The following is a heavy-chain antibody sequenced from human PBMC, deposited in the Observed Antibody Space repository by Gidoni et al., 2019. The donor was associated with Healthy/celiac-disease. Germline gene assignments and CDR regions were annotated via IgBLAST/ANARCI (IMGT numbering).Heavy chain of an antibody. CDR3: ASGSDYDYVWGSYRDYYFDY. J-gene: IGHJ4*02. D-gene: IGHD3-16*02. Sequence: EVQLVESGGGLVQPGGSLRLSCAASGFTFSSYSMNWVRQAPGKRLEWVSYISSRSSTIYYADSVKGRFTISRDNAKNSLYLQMNSLRAEDTAVYYCASGSDYDYVWGSYRDYYFDYWGQGTLVTVSS. CDR1: GFTFSSYS. V-gene: IGHV3-48*01. CDR2: ISSRSSTI.